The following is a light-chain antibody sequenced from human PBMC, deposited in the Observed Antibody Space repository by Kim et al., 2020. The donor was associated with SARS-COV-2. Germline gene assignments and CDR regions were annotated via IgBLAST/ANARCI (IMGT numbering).Light chain of an antibody. Sequence: LSPGERATRSCRASQTVSSNYLAWFQQKPGQAPRILLYGASSRASDIPDRFSGSGSGTDFTLTISRLEPEDFAVYYCQQYGSPAWTFGQGTKVDIK. CDR3: QQYGSPAWT. CDR2: GAS. J-gene: IGKJ1*01. CDR1: QTVSSNY. V-gene: IGKV3-20*01.